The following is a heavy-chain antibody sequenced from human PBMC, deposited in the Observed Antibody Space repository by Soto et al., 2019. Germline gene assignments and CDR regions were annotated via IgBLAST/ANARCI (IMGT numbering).Heavy chain of an antibody. V-gene: IGHV4-31*03. CDR3: ARDREDESGGSCGWFDP. Sequence: QVQLQESGPGLVKPSQTLSLTCTVSGGPISSGGYYWSWIRQHPGKGLEWIGYIYYSGSTYYNPSLKSRVTISVDTSKNQFSLKLSSVTAADTAVYYCARDREDESGGSCGWFDPWGQGTLVTVSS. J-gene: IGHJ5*02. CDR2: IYYSGST. D-gene: IGHD2-15*01. CDR1: GGPISSGGYY.